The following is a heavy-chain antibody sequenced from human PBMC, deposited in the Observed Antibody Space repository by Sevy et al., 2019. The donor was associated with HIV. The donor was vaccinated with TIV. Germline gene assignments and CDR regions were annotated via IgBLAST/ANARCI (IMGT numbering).Heavy chain of an antibody. V-gene: IGHV4-38-2*02. J-gene: IGHJ3*02. CDR1: GYSISSGYY. CDR3: ARDFLAARPNAFDI. Sequence: SETLSLTCTVSGYSISSGYYWDWIRQPPGKGLEWIGSIYHSGSTYYNPSLKSRVTISVDTSKNQFSLKLSSVTTADTAVYYCARDFLAARPNAFDIWGQGTMVTVSS. CDR2: IYHSGST. D-gene: IGHD6-6*01.